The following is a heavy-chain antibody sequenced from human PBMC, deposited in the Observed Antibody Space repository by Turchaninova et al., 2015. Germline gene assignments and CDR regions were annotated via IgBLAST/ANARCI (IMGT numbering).Heavy chain of an antibody. D-gene: IGHD5-12*01. J-gene: IGHJ4*02. Sequence: EVQLVESGGGLVQPGGSLRLSCAASGLTFGKYLLSWVRRAPGKGLGWVSAVSATGGRTKCKDSGTGPFTRSRDKRKSTLYVQNTSLRAEDTALYYCAKDDGHTNSWYDFDARGQGTLGTGSS. CDR2: VSATGGRT. CDR1: GLTFGKYL. V-gene: IGHV3-23*04. CDR3: AKDDGHTNSWYDFDA.